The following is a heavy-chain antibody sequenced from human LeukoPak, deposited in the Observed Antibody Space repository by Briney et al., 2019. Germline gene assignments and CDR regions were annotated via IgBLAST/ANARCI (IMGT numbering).Heavy chain of an antibody. D-gene: IGHD3-9*01. CDR2: IKQDGSEK. J-gene: IGHJ4*02. Sequence: GGSLRLSCAASGFTFSSYWMSWVRQAPGKGLEWVANIKQDGSEKYYVDSVKGRFTISRDNAKNSLYLQMNSLRAEDTAVYYCARDHRYYDILTGRSHGNFDYWGQGTLVTVSS. CDR3: ARDHRYYDILTGRSHGNFDY. CDR1: GFTFSSYW. V-gene: IGHV3-7*01.